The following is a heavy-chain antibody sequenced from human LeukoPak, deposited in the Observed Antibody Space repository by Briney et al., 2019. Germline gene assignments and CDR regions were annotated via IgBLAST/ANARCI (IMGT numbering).Heavy chain of an antibody. CDR3: ARDKYTGYETFDY. V-gene: IGHV1-69*05. D-gene: IGHD5-12*01. CDR2: IIPIFGTA. CDR1: GGTFSSYA. J-gene: IGHJ4*02. Sequence: ASVKVSCKASGGTFSSYAISWLRQAPGHGLEWMGGIIPIFGTANYAQKFQGRVTITTDESTSTAYMELSSLRSEDTAVYYCARDKYTGYETFDYWGQGTPVTVSS.